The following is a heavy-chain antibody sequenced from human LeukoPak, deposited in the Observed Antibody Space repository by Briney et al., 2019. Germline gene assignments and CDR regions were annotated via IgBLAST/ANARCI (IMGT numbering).Heavy chain of an antibody. V-gene: IGHV5-51*01. Sequence: GESLKISRKGSGYSFTSYWIGWVRQMPGKGLEWMGIIYPGDSDTRYSPSFQGQVTISVDKSISTAYLQWSSLKASDTAMYYCARRGYCSGGSCYSFDYWGQGTLVTVSS. CDR3: ARRGYCSGGSCYSFDY. CDR1: GYSFTSYW. J-gene: IGHJ4*02. CDR2: IYPGDSDT. D-gene: IGHD2-15*01.